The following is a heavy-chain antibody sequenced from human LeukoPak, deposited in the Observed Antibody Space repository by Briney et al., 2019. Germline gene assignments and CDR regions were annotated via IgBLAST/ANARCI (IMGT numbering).Heavy chain of an antibody. J-gene: IGHJ3*02. V-gene: IGHV1-2*02. CDR2: INPNSGGT. D-gene: IGHD6-13*01. CDR3: ARDLRGEQLSPFDI. CDR1: GYTFTGYY. Sequence: ASVTVSCKASGYTFTGYYMHWVRQAPGQGLEWMGWINPNSGGTNYAQKFQGRVTMTRDTSISTAYMELSRLRSDDTAVYYCARDLRGEQLSPFDIWGQGTMVTVSS.